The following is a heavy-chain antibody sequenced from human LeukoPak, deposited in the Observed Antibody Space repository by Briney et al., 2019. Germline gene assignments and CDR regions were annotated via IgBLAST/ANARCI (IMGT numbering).Heavy chain of an antibody. Sequence: GGSLRLSCAASGFSFNSYGMHWVRQAPGKGLEWVAVISYDESNKFYADSVRGRFTISRDNSKNTLYLQMSSLRADDTAVYYCAKDCGGAKWELGRDYFDYWGQGTLVTVSS. CDR1: GFSFNSYG. CDR2: ISYDESNK. D-gene: IGHD1-26*01. J-gene: IGHJ4*02. CDR3: AKDCGGAKWELGRDYFDY. V-gene: IGHV3-30*18.